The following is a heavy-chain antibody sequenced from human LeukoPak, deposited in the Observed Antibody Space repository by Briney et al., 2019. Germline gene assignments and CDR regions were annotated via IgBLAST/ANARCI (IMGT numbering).Heavy chain of an antibody. Sequence: GGSLRLSCAASGFTFSTYGMSWIRQAPGKGLEWVSSISSSSSYIYYADSVKGRFTISRDNAKNSLYLQMNSLRAEDTAVYYCAGLLWFGEPIDYWGQGTLVTVSS. V-gene: IGHV3-21*01. CDR3: AGLLWFGEPIDY. J-gene: IGHJ4*02. CDR1: GFTFSTYG. D-gene: IGHD3-10*01. CDR2: ISSSSSYI.